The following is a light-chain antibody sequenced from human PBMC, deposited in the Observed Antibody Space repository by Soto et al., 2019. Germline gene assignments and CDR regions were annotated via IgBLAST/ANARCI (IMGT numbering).Light chain of an antibody. CDR2: KAS. CDR3: QQYGSSGK. Sequence: DIQMTQSPSTLSGSVGDRVTITCRASQTISSWLAWYQQKPGKAPKLLIYKASTLKSGVPSRFSGSGSGTEFTLTISRLEPEDFAVYYCQQYGSSGKFGQGTKVDI. CDR1: QTISSW. V-gene: IGKV1-5*03. J-gene: IGKJ1*01.